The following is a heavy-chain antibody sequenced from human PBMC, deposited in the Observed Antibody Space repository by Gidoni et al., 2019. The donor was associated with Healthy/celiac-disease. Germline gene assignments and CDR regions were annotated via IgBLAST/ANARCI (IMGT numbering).Heavy chain of an antibody. CDR2: IKQDGSEK. J-gene: IGHJ6*02. V-gene: IGHV3-7*01. Sequence: GGLVQPGGSLRLSCAASGFTFSSYWMSWVRQAPGKGLEWVANIKQDGSEKYYVDSVKGRFTISRDNAKNSLYLQMNSLRAEDTAMYYCARDGEGQYCSSTSCYHYYYGMDVWGQGTTVTVSS. CDR1: GFTFSSYW. D-gene: IGHD2-2*01. CDR3: ARDGEGQYCSSTSCYHYYYGMDV.